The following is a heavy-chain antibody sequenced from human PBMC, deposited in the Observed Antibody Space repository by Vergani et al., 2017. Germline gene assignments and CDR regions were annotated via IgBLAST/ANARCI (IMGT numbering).Heavy chain of an antibody. CDR3: ARGSRAAGYSGPDS. Sequence: QVQLQESGPGVVKPSQTLSLTCAVPGGSISSGDHCWTWIRQRPGKGLEWIWYIFYSGTTYDNPSLRSRLTISVDTSQYPFSLKLSSVTAADTAVYYCARGSRAAGYSGPDSWGQGTRVTVSS. J-gene: IGHJ4*02. CDR1: GGSISSGDHC. V-gene: IGHV4-31*11. D-gene: IGHD6-13*01. CDR2: IFYSGTT.